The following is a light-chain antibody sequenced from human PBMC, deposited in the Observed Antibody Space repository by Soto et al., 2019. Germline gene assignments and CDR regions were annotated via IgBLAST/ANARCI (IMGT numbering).Light chain of an antibody. CDR3: SSYTSSSRIV. J-gene: IGLJ2*01. V-gene: IGLV2-14*01. CDR2: EVT. CDR1: TTDVGGYIY. Sequence: QSALTQPASVSGSPGQSITPSCTGTTTDVGGYIYVSWYQQHPGKAPKLLIYEVTNRPSGVSDRFSGSRSGNTASLTISGLQTEDEADYYCSSYTSSSRIVFGGGTKVTVL.